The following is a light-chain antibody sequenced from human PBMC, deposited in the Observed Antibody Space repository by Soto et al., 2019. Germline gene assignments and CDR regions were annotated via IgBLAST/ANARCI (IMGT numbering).Light chain of an antibody. J-gene: IGKJ1*01. V-gene: IGKV3-11*01. CDR2: QTS. CDR3: HQRQSWPRT. Sequence: EIALTQSPPTLSSFPGYRVTLSCRASQYINTRLAWYQHRPGQAPRLLIYQTSIRAAGIPARFSASGSGTDFTLTISDVQPEDFALYYCHQRQSWPRTFGQGTKVDIK. CDR1: QYINTR.